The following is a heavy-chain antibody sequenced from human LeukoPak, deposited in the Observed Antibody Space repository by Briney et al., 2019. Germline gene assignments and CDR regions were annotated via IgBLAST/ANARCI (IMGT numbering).Heavy chain of an antibody. J-gene: IGHJ4*02. V-gene: IGHV3-23*01. CDR2: ISDSGSQT. CDR1: GLSFSTYA. CDR3: ANIRPSINIVGAYPYLVF. D-gene: IGHD2/OR15-2a*01. Sequence: GGSLRLSCAASGLSFSTYAMSWVRQAPGKGLEWVSVISDSGSQTNYADSVKVRFTTSRDNSKNTIYLQMNSLRTEDTAVYYCANIRPSINIVGAYPYLVFWGQGALVTVSS.